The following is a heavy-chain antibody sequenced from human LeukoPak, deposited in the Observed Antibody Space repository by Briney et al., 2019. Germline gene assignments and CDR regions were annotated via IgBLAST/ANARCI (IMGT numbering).Heavy chain of an antibody. CDR2: VSAYADDT. CDR1: GYTFTNYG. CDR3: ARDCIGCHGFDY. J-gene: IGHJ4*02. Sequence: ASVKVSCKASGYTFTNYGITWVRQAPGQGLEWMGWVSAYADDTNYVQKFQGRITMTTYTSTSTAYVELRSLRSDDTAVYYCARDCIGCHGFDYWGQGTLVTVSS. V-gene: IGHV1-18*01. D-gene: IGHD2-15*01.